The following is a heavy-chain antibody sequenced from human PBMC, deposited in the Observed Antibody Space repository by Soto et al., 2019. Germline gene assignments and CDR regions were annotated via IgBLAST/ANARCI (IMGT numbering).Heavy chain of an antibody. J-gene: IGHJ3*02. CDR1: GGSISSGGYY. V-gene: IGHV4-30-4*08. CDR2: IYYSGST. D-gene: IGHD3-9*01. CDR3: AREARNVLRYFDWLSYDAFDI. Sequence: QVQLQESGPGLVKPSQTLSLTCTVSGGSISSGGYYWSWIRQPPGKGLEWIGYIYYSGSTYYNPSLKSRVTISVDTSKNQFSLKLSSVTAADTAVYYCAREARNVLRYFDWLSYDAFDIWGQGTMVTVSS.